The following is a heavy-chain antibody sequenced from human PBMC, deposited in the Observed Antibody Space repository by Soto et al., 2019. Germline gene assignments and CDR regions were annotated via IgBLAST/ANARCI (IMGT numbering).Heavy chain of an antibody. V-gene: IGHV6-1*01. D-gene: IGHD6-13*01. Sequence: SQTLSLTCDISGDSVSSNSAAWNWIRQSPSRGLEWLGRTYYRSKWYNDYAVSVRGRITINPDTSKNQFSLQLKTVTPDDTAVYYWARGRAAGRGVWVDPWGQGTQVTVS. CDR3: ARGRAAGRGVWVDP. J-gene: IGHJ5*02. CDR2: TYYRSKWYN. CDR1: GDSVSSNSAA.